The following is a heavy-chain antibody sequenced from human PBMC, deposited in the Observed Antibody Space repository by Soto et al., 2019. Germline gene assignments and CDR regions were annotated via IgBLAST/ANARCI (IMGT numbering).Heavy chain of an antibody. D-gene: IGHD6-13*01. Sequence: GGSLRLSCAASGFTFSSYAMSWVRQTPGKGLEWVSTVSGSGDSTYYADSVKGRFTITRDNSENTVYLQMNSLRAEDTAVFYCAKESIGETGTGYYYGMDVWGQGTTVTVSS. CDR2: VSGSGDST. CDR1: GFTFSSYA. V-gene: IGHV3-23*01. CDR3: AKESIGETGTGYYYGMDV. J-gene: IGHJ6*02.